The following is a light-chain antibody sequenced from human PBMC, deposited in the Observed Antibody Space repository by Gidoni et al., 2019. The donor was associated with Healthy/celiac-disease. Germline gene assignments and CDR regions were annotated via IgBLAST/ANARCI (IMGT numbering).Light chain of an antibody. Sequence: SYELTQPPSVSVSPGQTASITCSGDKLGDKYACWYQQKPGQSPVLVIYQDSKRPSGIPERFSGSNPGNTATLTISGTQAMDEADYYCQAWDSSTSHVVFGGGTKLT. V-gene: IGLV3-1*01. J-gene: IGLJ2*01. CDR3: QAWDSSTSHVV. CDR2: QDS. CDR1: KLGDKY.